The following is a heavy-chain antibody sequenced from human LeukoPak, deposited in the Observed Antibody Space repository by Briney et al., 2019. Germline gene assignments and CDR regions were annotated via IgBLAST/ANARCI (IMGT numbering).Heavy chain of an antibody. V-gene: IGHV4-39*01. Sequence: SETLSLTCTVSGGSISSSSYYWGWIRQPPGTGLEWIGSIYYSGSTYYNPSLKSRVTISVDTSKNQFSLKLSSVTAADTAVYYCARESAIVATIAYWGQGTLVTVSS. CDR2: IYYSGST. CDR1: GGSISSSSYY. CDR3: ARESAIVATIAY. D-gene: IGHD5-12*01. J-gene: IGHJ4*02.